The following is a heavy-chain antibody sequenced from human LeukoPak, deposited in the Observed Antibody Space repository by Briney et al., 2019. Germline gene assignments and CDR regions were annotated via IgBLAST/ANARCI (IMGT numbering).Heavy chain of an antibody. CDR1: GFTFSSYG. D-gene: IGHD4-17*01. CDR2: ISYDGSNK. J-gene: IGHJ6*02. V-gene: IGHV3-30*03. Sequence: QPGGSLRLSCAASGFTFSSYGMPWVRQAPGKGLEWVAVISYDGSNKYYADSVKGRFTISRDNSKNTLYLQMNSLRAEDTAVYYCARAPKLYGDYVYSLGVRHYGMDVWGQGTTVTVSS. CDR3: ARAPKLYGDYVYSLGVRHYGMDV.